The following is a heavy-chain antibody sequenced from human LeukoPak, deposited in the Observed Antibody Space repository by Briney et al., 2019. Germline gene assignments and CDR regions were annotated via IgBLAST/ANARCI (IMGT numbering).Heavy chain of an antibody. J-gene: IGHJ4*02. CDR2: IKQDGSEK. V-gene: IGHV3-7*01. CDR1: GFTFSTYE. CDR3: ARSGHSYGFGY. D-gene: IGHD5-18*01. Sequence: PGGSLRLSCAASGFTFSTYEMHWVRQAPGKGPEWVANIKQDGSEKYYVDSVKGRFTISRDNAKNSLYLQMNSLRAEDTAVYYCARSGHSYGFGYWGQGTLVTVSS.